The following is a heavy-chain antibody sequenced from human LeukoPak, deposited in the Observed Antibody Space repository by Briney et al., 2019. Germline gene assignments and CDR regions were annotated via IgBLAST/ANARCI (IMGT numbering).Heavy chain of an antibody. CDR2: ISSSSSYI. CDR1: GFTFSSYS. J-gene: IGHJ4*02. Sequence: GGSLRLSRAASGFTFSSYSMNWVRQAPGKGLEWVSSISSSSSYIYYADSVKGRFTISRDNAKNSLYLQMNSLRAEDTAVYYCARDQGAARRGLDCWGQGTLVTVSS. D-gene: IGHD3-10*01. V-gene: IGHV3-21*01. CDR3: ARDQGAARRGLDC.